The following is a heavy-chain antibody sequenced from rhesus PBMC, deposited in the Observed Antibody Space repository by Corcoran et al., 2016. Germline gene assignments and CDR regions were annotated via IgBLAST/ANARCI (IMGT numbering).Heavy chain of an antibody. J-gene: IGHJ4*01. V-gene: IGHV4S10*01. CDR1: GGSISDSYR. D-gene: IGHD1-1*01. CDR3: ARDRYSCNYFYFDY. Sequence: QVQLQESGPGVVKPSETLSLTCAVSGGSISDSYRWSWIRQPPGKGLEWIGYIYGSSTSTNYNPSLKSRVTISKDPSKTQFSLKLSSVTAADTAVYYCARDRYSCNYFYFDYWGQGVLVTVSS. CDR2: IYGSSTST.